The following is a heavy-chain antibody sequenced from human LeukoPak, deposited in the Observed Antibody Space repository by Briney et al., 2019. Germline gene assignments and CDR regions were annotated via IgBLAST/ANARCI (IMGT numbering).Heavy chain of an antibody. CDR2: ISSSGAST. CDR3: AKEASGH. CDR1: AFIFNNYA. Sequence: PGGSLRLSCAASAFIFNNYAMTWVRQAPGKGLEWVSTISSSGASTYYADSVKGRFTISRDNSKNTLYLHMNSQRADDTAVYYCAKEASGHWGQGTLVTVSS. V-gene: IGHV3-23*01. J-gene: IGHJ4*02.